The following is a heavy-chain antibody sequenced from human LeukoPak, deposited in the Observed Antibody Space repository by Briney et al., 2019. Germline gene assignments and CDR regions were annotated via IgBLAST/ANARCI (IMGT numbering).Heavy chain of an antibody. V-gene: IGHV3-48*01. Sequence: GGSLRLSCVASGFTFSYYSMNWARQAPGKGLEWISYIRSRDGTVSYADSVKGRFTISTDTAKSSLFLQMNGLSAEDAAVYYCAKVGSSGWYEGRLFDYWGQGTLVTVSS. J-gene: IGHJ4*02. CDR3: AKVGSSGWYEGRLFDY. CDR1: GFTFSYYS. D-gene: IGHD6-19*01. CDR2: IRSRDGTV.